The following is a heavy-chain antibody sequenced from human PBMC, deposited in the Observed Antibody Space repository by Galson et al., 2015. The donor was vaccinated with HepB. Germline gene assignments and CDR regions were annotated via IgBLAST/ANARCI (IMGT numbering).Heavy chain of an antibody. J-gene: IGHJ3*02. D-gene: IGHD6-19*01. CDR2: IKQDGSEK. CDR1: GFTFSSYW. Sequence: SLRLSCAASGFTFSSYWMSWVRQAPGKGLEWVANIKQDGSEKYYVDSVKGRFTISRDNAKNSLYLQMNSLRAEDTAVYYCARDKKQWLVRGDAFDIWGQGTMVTVSS. V-gene: IGHV3-7*03. CDR3: ARDKKQWLVRGDAFDI.